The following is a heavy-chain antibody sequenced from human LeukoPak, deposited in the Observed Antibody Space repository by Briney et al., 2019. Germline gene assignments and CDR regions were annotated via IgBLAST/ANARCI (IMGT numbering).Heavy chain of an antibody. D-gene: IGHD3-10*01. V-gene: IGHV4-34*01. CDR2: INHSGST. Sequence: PSETLSLTCAVYGGSFSGYYWSWIRQPPGKGLEWIGEINHSGSTNYNPSLKSRVTISVDTSKNQFSLKLSSVTAADTAVYYCARTHRYGSARRFFDYRGQGTLVTVSS. J-gene: IGHJ4*02. CDR1: GGSFSGYY. CDR3: ARTHRYGSARRFFDY.